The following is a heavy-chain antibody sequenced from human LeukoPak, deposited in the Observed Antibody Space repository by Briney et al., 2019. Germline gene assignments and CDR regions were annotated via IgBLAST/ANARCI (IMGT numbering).Heavy chain of an antibody. D-gene: IGHD3-22*01. CDR2: IYYSGNT. CDR3: ARECRVWDSSGLSGRKYYFDY. CDR1: PGSISSSSFY. J-gene: IGHJ4*02. V-gene: IGHV4-39*02. Sequence: SETLSLTCTVSPGSISSSSFYWGWIRQPPGKGLESIGSIYYSGNTYYNPSLKSRVTIPIDTSKNQMSLKLTSVTAADTAVYYCARECRVWDSSGLSGRKYYFDYWGQGTLVTVSS.